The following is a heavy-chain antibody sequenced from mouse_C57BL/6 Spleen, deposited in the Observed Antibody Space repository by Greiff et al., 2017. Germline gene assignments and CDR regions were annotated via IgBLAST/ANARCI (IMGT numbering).Heavy chain of an antibody. CDR1: GYTFTDYN. V-gene: IGHV1-18*01. D-gene: IGHD2-5*01. CDR2: TNPNNGGT. Sequence: EVQLQQSGPELVKPGASVKIPCKASGYTFTDYNMDWVKQSHGKSLEWIGDTNPNNGGTIYNQKFKGKAALTVDKSSSTAYMELRSLTSEDTAVYYCARSGYSNPLAMDYWGQGTSVTVSS. J-gene: IGHJ4*01. CDR3: ARSGYSNPLAMDY.